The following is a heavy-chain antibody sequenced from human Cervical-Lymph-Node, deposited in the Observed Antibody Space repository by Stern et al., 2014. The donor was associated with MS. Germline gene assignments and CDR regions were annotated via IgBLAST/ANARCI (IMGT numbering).Heavy chain of an antibody. V-gene: IGHV1-18*01. CDR3: SRAVTMVRVANYYFDY. CDR1: GYTFTSYG. CDR2: IRASNGNT. D-gene: IGHD3-10*01. J-gene: IGHJ4*01. Sequence: QVQLGQSGAEVKKPGASVKVSCKASGYTFTSYGISWVRQAPGQGLEWRGWIRASNGNTNSAKKLQGRVTMTTAQSTSTAYMELRSLRSDDTAVYYCSRAVTMVRVANYYFDYSGHGTLVTVSS.